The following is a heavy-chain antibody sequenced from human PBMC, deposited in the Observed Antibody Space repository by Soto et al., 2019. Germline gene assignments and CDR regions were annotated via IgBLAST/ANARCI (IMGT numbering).Heavy chain of an antibody. CDR3: ARAIGYAFDI. CDR1: GXTFSTSS. Sequence: GSLRLFCAASGXTFSTSSLYRVRQAPGKGLEWVSSISSRSYTYYADSVKGRFTISRDNAKNSLYLQMNSLRAEDTAVYYCARAIGYAFDIWGQGTMVTVS. V-gene: IGHV3-21*01. D-gene: IGHD1-26*01. CDR2: ISSRSYT. J-gene: IGHJ3*02.